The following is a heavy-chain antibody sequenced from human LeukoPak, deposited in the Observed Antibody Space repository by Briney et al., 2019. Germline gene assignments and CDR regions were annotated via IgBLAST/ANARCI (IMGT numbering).Heavy chain of an antibody. D-gene: IGHD4/OR15-4a*01. J-gene: IGHJ4*02. CDR3: VRRAGAYSHPYDY. Sequence: GGSLRLSCTVPGFTVSSNSMSWVRQAPGKGLEWVSFIYSDNTHYSDSVKGRFTISRDNSKNTLYLQMNSLRAEDTAVYYCVRRAGAYSHPYDYWGQGTLVTVSS. V-gene: IGHV3-53*01. CDR2: IYSDNT. CDR1: GFTVSSNS.